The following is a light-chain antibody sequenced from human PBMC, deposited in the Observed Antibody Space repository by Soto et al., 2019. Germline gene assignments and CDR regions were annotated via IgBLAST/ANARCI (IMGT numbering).Light chain of an antibody. V-gene: IGKV3-11*01. Sequence: EIVLTQSPATLSLSPGERATLSCRASQSVGTYLVWYQQKPGQAPRLLIYDASKRATGIPDRFSGSGSGTDFTRTISSLEPEDSAVYYCQQRRAWPRVFGGGTRME. CDR2: DAS. CDR1: QSVGTY. J-gene: IGKJ4*01. CDR3: QQRRAWPRV.